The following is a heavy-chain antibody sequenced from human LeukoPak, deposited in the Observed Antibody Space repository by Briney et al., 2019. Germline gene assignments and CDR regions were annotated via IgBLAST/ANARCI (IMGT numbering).Heavy chain of an antibody. CDR1: GYTFTSYG. CDR3: ARELDMITFGGVIVHDAFDI. Sequence: ASVKVSCKASGYTFTSYGISWVRQAPGQGLEWMGWISAYNGNTNYAQKLQGRVTMTTDTSTSTAYMELRSLRSDDTAVYYCARELDMITFGGVIVHDAFDIWGQGTMVTVSS. CDR2: ISAYNGNT. V-gene: IGHV1-18*01. J-gene: IGHJ3*02. D-gene: IGHD3-16*02.